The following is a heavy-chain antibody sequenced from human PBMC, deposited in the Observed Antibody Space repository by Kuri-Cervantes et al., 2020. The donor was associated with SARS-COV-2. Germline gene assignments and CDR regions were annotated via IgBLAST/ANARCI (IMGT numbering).Heavy chain of an antibody. Sequence: GESLKISCAGSGFTFRSYAMTWVRQAPGRGLEWVSAISVSGNTYYADSVKGRFTISRDSSKIYLQMHSLRAEDTAVYYCARDPGGVFLRGIMILSAHWFDTWGQGTLVTVSS. V-gene: IGHV3-23*01. CDR1: GFTFRSYA. J-gene: IGHJ5*02. CDR3: ARDPGGVFLRGIMILSAHWFDT. D-gene: IGHD3-9*01. CDR2: ISVSGNT.